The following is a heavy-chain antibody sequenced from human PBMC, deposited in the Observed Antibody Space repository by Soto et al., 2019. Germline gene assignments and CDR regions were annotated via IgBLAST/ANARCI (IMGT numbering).Heavy chain of an antibody. CDR3: ARDGIGGTVFRGYLDY. Sequence: GGSLRLSCAVPGGISHAYGRHGVRQAPGKGLEWVAIIRFDGSNEEYADSVKGRFTISRDNSKNTLYLQMNTLGAEDTAVYYCARDGIGGTVFRGYLDYWGRGTVVTVSS. J-gene: IGHJ4*02. V-gene: IGHV3-33*01. CDR1: GGISHAYG. CDR2: IRFDGSNE. D-gene: IGHD1-7*01.